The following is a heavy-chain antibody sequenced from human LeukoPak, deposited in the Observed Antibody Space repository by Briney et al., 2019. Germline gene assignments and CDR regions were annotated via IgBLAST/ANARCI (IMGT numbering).Heavy chain of an antibody. J-gene: IGHJ4*02. CDR1: GFTFSDYY. CDR2: ISGSGTTT. Sequence: PGGSLRLSCAASGFTFSDYYMNWIRQAPGKGLEWVSYISGSGTTTYYADSVKGRFTISRDNAKNSLYLQMNSLRAEDTAVYYCARGAEAETSPLDFWGQGTLVIVS. D-gene: IGHD6-13*01. V-gene: IGHV3-11*01. CDR3: ARGAEAETSPLDF.